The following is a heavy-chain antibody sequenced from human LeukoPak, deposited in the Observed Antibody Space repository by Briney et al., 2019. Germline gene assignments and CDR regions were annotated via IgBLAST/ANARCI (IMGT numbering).Heavy chain of an antibody. CDR3: ARDDWGY. Sequence: GGSLRLSCAASGFTFSQFAVHWVRQAPGKGLEWVADISHDGRNTYYADSVKGRFTISRDNSKNTLYLQMNSLRTEDTAVYYCARDDWGYWGQGTLVTVSS. CDR1: GFTFSQFA. CDR2: ISHDGRNT. V-gene: IGHV3-30*04. J-gene: IGHJ4*02. D-gene: IGHD3-9*01.